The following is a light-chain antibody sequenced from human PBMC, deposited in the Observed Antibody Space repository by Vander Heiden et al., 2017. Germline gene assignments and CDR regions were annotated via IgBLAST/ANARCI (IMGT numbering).Light chain of an antibody. CDR2: AAS. Sequence: DIQMTQSPSSLSASVGDRVTITCRSSQSINTYLSWYQQKPGKAPNLLIYAASTLRDGVPSRFSGSGAGTDFTLTISGLLPEDFATYYCQQSYNIARRTFGQGTKVEFK. CDR1: QSINTY. CDR3: QQSYNIARRT. V-gene: IGKV1-39*01. J-gene: IGKJ1*01.